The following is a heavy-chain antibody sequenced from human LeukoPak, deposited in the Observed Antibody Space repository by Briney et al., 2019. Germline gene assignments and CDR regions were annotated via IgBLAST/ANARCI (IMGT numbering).Heavy chain of an antibody. CDR3: ARSRHTSGSSWTRGTYNWFDP. D-gene: IGHD6-13*01. CDR1: GYTFTSYG. V-gene: IGHV1-18*01. Sequence: ASVKVSCKASGYTFTSYGISWVRQAPGQGLEWMGGISVYNGNTNYAQKLQGRVTMTTDTSTSTAYMELRSLRSDDTAVYYCARSRHTSGSSWTRGTYNWFDPWGQGTLVTVPS. J-gene: IGHJ5*02. CDR2: ISVYNGNT.